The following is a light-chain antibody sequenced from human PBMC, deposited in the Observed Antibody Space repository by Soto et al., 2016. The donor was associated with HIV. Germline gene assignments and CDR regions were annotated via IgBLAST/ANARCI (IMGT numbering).Light chain of an antibody. Sequence: DIVVTQSPLSLAVTPGEPAAISCRSSQSLLHSNGYNYLDWYLQKPGQSPQLLIYLGSNRASGVPDRFSGSGSGTDFTLKISRVEAEDVGVYSCMQAIQLPYTFGQGTKLEIK. CDR1: QSLLHSNGYNY. CDR2: LGS. CDR3: MQAIQLPYT. V-gene: IGKV2-28*01. J-gene: IGKJ2*01.